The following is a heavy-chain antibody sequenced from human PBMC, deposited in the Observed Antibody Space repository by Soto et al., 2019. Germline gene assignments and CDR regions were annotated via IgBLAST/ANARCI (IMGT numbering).Heavy chain of an antibody. CDR2: IYYSGST. D-gene: IGHD1-26*01. J-gene: IGHJ3*01. CDR3: ASPSLGAFDV. Sequence: TLSLTCTVSGGSISSSPYYWGWIRQPPGKGLEWIGSIYYSGSTHYNSSLRSRVTISVDTSKNHFSLRLSSVTAADTAVYYCASPSLGAFDVWGQGTMVTVSS. CDR1: GGSISSSPYY. V-gene: IGHV4-39*02.